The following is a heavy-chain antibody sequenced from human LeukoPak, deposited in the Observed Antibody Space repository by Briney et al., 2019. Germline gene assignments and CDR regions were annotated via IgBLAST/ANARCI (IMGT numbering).Heavy chain of an antibody. CDR3: ARFPFWSGGGGALDY. V-gene: IGHV4-59*01. J-gene: IGHJ4*02. CDR1: GGSISSYY. CDR2: IYYSGST. Sequence: SETLSLTCTVSGGSISSYYWSWIRQPPGKGLEWIGYIYYSGSTNYNPSLKSRVTISVDTSKNQFSLKLSSVTAADTAVYYCARFPFWSGGGGALDYWGQGTLVTVSS. D-gene: IGHD3-3*01.